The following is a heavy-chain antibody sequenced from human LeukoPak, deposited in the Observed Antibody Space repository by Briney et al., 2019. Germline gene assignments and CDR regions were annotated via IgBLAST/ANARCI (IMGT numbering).Heavy chain of an antibody. Sequence: ASVKVSCKASGYTFTNYDVNWVRQAIGQGLEWMGWMNPNSGNTGYAQKFQGRVTMTRNTSIGTAYMELSRLTSEDTAVYFCASGSASGSHRTSWGQGTLVTVSS. CDR1: GYTFTNYD. CDR2: MNPNSGNT. V-gene: IGHV1-8*01. D-gene: IGHD3-10*01. CDR3: ASGSASGSHRTS. J-gene: IGHJ5*02.